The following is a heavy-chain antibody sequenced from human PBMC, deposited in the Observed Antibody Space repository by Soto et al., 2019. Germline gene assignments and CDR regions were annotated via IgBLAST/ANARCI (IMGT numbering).Heavy chain of an antibody. D-gene: IGHD3-3*01. CDR3: ARTYYDFWSGYWRWFDP. CDR1: GGSISSYY. V-gene: IGHV4-59*01. CDR2: IYYSGST. Sequence: SETLSLTCAVSGGSISSYYWSWIRQPPGKGLEWIGYIYYSGSTNYNSSPKSRVTMSADTSKNQVSLNLSSVTAADTAVYYCARTYYDFWSGYWRWFDPWGQGTLVTVS. J-gene: IGHJ5*02.